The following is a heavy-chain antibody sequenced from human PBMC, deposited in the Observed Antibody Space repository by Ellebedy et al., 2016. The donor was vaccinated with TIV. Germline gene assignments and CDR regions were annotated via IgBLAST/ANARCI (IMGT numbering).Heavy chain of an antibody. CDR2: MNGDT. Sequence: AASVKVSCKASGYIFTHYAMLWVRQAPGQGLEWMGWMNGDTKYSEKFQGRVTITRDIYASTVYMELSGLRSEDTALYDCARGPYGRADYWGQGTRVTVSS. D-gene: IGHD2-21*01. CDR1: GYIFTHYA. CDR3: ARGPYGRADY. J-gene: IGHJ4*02. V-gene: IGHV1-3*01.